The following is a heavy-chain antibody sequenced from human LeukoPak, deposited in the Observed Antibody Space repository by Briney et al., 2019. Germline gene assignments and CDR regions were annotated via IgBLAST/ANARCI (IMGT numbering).Heavy chain of an antibody. Sequence: GGSLRLSCATSGFIFSNAWMNWVRQAPGKGLEWVGRIKSKTDGGTTDYAAPVKGRFSIFRDDSRNTLFLQMNSLQTEDTAVYYCTTDALGGYGFYFDNWGRGTLVTVSS. CDR3: TTDALGGYGFYFDN. V-gene: IGHV3-15*01. CDR1: GFIFSNAW. J-gene: IGHJ4*02. CDR2: IKSKTDGGTT. D-gene: IGHD5-18*01.